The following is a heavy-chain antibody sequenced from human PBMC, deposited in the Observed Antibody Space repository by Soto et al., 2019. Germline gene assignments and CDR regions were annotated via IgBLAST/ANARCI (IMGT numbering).Heavy chain of an antibody. V-gene: IGHV4-39*01. CDR3: ARSERRHYGGYYFDY. D-gene: IGHD4-17*01. J-gene: IGHJ4*02. Sequence: PSETLSLTCTVSGGSISSSSYYWGWIRQPPGKGLEWIGSIYYSGSTYYNPPLKSRVTISVDTSKNQFSLKLSSVTAADTAVYYCARSERRHYGGYYFDYWGQGTLVTVSS. CDR1: GGSISSSSYY. CDR2: IYYSGST.